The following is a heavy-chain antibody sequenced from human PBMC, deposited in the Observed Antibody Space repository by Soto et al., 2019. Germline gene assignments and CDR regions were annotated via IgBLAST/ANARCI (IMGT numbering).Heavy chain of an antibody. CDR3: ARALWGPAGHINWFDP. CDR2: IYHSGST. Sequence: SETLSLTCAGSGGSISSGGYSWSWIRQPPGKGLEWIGYIYHSGSTYYNPSLKSRVTISVDTSKNQFSLKLSSVTAADTAVYYCARALWGPAGHINWFDPWGQGTLVTVSS. D-gene: IGHD2-2*01. J-gene: IGHJ5*02. V-gene: IGHV4-30-2*01. CDR1: GGSISSGGYS.